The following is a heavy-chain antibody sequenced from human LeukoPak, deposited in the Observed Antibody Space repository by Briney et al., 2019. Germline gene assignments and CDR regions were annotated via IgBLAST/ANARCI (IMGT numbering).Heavy chain of an antibody. CDR2: ISSSGSTI. J-gene: IGHJ6*03. CDR3: ARIRAVWSSWYSRYDYYYYYMDV. CDR1: GFTFSSYE. Sequence: GGSLRLSCAASGFTFSSYEMNWVRQAPGKGLEWVSYISSSGSTIYYADSVKGRFTISRDNAKNSLYLQMNSLRAEDTAVYYCARIRAVWSSWYSRYDYYYYYMDVWGKGTTVTISS. D-gene: IGHD6-13*01. V-gene: IGHV3-48*03.